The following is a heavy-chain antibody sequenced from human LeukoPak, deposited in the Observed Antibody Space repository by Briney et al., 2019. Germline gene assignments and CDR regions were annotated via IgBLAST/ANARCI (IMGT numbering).Heavy chain of an antibody. CDR1: GFTFSSYA. Sequence: SCKASGFTFSSYAMSWVRQAPGKGLEWVSAISGSGGSTYYADSVKGRFTISRDNSKNTLYLQMNSLRAEDTAVYYCAKDNGYSIDYWGQGTLVTVSS. D-gene: IGHD5-18*01. CDR3: AKDNGYSIDY. CDR2: ISGSGGST. J-gene: IGHJ4*02. V-gene: IGHV3-23*01.